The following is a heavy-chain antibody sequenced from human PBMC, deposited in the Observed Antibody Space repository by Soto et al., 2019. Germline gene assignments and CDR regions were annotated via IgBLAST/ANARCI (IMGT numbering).Heavy chain of an antibody. V-gene: IGHV1-3*01. Sequence: GASVKVSCKASGYTFTSYAMHWVHQAPGQRLEWMGWINAGNGNTNYAQKFQGRVTITRDTSASTAYMELSSLRSEDTAVYYCARVSGYYAPDYWGQGTLVTVSS. CDR3: ARVSGYYAPDY. CDR1: GYTFTSYA. CDR2: INAGNGNT. J-gene: IGHJ4*02. D-gene: IGHD3-3*01.